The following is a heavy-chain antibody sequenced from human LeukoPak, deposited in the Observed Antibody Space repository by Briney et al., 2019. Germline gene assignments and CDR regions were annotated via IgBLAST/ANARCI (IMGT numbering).Heavy chain of an antibody. CDR1: GFIFSDYY. Sequence: GGSLRLSCAASGFIFSDYYMTWIRQAPGKGLEWVAHIDVRGDTTLYADSVKGRFTIARDNSQNTLFLQMNSLRAEDTAVYYCVRERDRRIEVADDFDYWGQGTLVTVSS. J-gene: IGHJ4*02. CDR3: VRERDRRIEVADDFDY. D-gene: IGHD6-19*01. CDR2: IDVRGDTT. V-gene: IGHV3-11*01.